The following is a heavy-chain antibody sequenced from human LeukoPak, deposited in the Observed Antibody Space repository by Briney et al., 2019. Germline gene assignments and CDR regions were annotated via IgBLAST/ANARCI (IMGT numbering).Heavy chain of an antibody. Sequence: ASVKVSCKASGYSFTGYDMHWVRQAPGQGLECMGWINPNSGGTKYAQKFKGRVTMTRDTSISTAYMELSRLRSDDTAVYYCARVDTAMVAGGGDYWGQGTLVTVSS. D-gene: IGHD5-18*01. V-gene: IGHV1-2*02. CDR1: GYSFTGYD. CDR3: ARVDTAMVAGGGDY. J-gene: IGHJ4*02. CDR2: INPNSGGT.